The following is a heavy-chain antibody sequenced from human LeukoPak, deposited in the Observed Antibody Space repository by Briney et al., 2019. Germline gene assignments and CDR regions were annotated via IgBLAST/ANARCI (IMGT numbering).Heavy chain of an antibody. CDR3: ARDGSGFYLYYYMDV. J-gene: IGHJ6*03. Sequence: GGSLRLSCAASGFTFTDYSMTWVRQAPGRGLEWVSSISTVSTYKFYSDSVKGRFTISRDNAKNILYLQMSSLSAEDTAVYYCARDGSGFYLYYYMDVWGRGTPVTVSS. CDR1: GFTFTDYS. CDR2: ISTVSTYK. V-gene: IGHV3-21*01. D-gene: IGHD3-3*01.